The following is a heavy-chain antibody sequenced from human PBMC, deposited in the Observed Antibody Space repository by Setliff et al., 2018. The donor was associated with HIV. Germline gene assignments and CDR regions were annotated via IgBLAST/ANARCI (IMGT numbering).Heavy chain of an antibody. CDR1: GNTFTKYY. D-gene: IGHD3-22*01. J-gene: IGHJ4*02. CDR2: LNPSGST. Sequence: GASVKVSCKASGNTFTKYYMHWVRQAPGQGLEWMGILNPSGSTVSAQKFRGRVTMTRDTSISTAYMELSRLRSDDTAVYYCARGMDYYDTSGYYQYYLDYWGQGTLVTVSS. CDR3: ARGMDYYDTSGYYQYYLDY. V-gene: IGHV1-46*01.